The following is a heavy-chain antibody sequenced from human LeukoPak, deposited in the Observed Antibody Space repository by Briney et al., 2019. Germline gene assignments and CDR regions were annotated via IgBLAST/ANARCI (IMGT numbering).Heavy chain of an antibody. J-gene: IGHJ4*02. CDR2: INWNGGST. CDR1: GFTFDDYG. V-gene: IGHV3-20*04. D-gene: IGHD3-22*01. Sequence: GSLRLSCAASGFTFDDYGMSWVRQAPGKGLEWVSGINWNGGSTGYADSVKGRFTISRDNAKNSLYLQMNSLRAEDTALYYYARVSYYDSSGHWDYWGQGTLVTVSS. CDR3: ARVSYYDSSGHWDY.